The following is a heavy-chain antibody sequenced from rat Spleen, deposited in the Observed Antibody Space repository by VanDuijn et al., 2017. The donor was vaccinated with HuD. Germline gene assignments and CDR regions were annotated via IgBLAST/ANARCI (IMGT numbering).Heavy chain of an antibody. V-gene: IGHV5-62*01. D-gene: IGHD3-1*01. CDR2: ISSSSGT. J-gene: IGHJ2*01. Sequence: VQLVESGGGLVQPGKSLKLSCSASGFTFSSYGMHWIRQAPGKGLDWVAYISSSSGTVYADAVKGRFTISRDNAKNTLYLQLNSLKSEDTAIYYCATSSRFDYWGQGVMVTVSS. CDR3: ATSSRFDY. CDR1: GFTFSSYG.